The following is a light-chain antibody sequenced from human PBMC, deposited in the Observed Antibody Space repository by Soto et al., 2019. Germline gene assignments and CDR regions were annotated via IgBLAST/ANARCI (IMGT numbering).Light chain of an antibody. CDR3: QQYNDWPLWT. CDR2: GAS. CDR1: RSVSSN. J-gene: IGKJ1*01. V-gene: IGKV3-15*01. Sequence: EIVMTQSPATLSVSPGERATLSCRASRSVSSNLAWYQHKPGQAPRLLIYGASTRATGIPARFSGSGSGTEFTLTISSLQSEDFAVYYCQQYNDWPLWTFGQGTKVEIK.